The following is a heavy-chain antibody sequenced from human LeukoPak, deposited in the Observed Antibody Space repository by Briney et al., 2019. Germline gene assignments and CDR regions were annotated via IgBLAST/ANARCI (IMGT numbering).Heavy chain of an antibody. CDR2: IHSGGST. Sequence: GGSLRLSCAASGFTVSSNYMSWVRQAPGKGLEWASVIHSGGSTYYADSVKGRFTISRDNSKNTLYLQMNSLRAEDTAVYYCARSSRGYSYGYDYWGQGTLVTVSS. CDR1: GFTVSSNY. CDR3: ARSSRGYSYGYDY. J-gene: IGHJ4*02. D-gene: IGHD5-18*01. V-gene: IGHV3-66*01.